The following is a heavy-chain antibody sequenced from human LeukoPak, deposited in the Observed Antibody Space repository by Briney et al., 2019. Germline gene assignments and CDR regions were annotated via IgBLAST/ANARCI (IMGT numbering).Heavy chain of an antibody. CDR2: ISNSGST. J-gene: IGHJ6*03. D-gene: IGHD2-15*01. CDR3: GRDALVGYFSYYYMDV. V-gene: IGHV4-61*01. CDR1: GYSISSGYY. Sequence: PSETLSLTCTVSGYSISSGYYWTWIRQSPVKGLEWIGDISNSGSTSYNPSLKSRVTISIDTSKNQFSLKLSSVTAADTAVYYCGRDALVGYFSYYYMDVWGKGTTVTVSS.